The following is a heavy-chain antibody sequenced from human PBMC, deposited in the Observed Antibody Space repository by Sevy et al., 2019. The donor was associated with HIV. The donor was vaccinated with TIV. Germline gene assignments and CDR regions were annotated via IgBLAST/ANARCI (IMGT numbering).Heavy chain of an antibody. CDR3: ARDKLSTTGTTNGLDV. CDR2: IYSGGST. D-gene: IGHD1-1*01. J-gene: IGHJ6*02. Sequence: GGSLRLSCAASGFTVSSNYMSWVRQAPGKGLEWVSVIYSGGSTYYADSVKGRFTISSDNSKNTLYLQMNSLRAEDTAVYYCARDKLSTTGTTNGLDVWGQGTTVTVSS. CDR1: GFTVSSNY. V-gene: IGHV3-53*01.